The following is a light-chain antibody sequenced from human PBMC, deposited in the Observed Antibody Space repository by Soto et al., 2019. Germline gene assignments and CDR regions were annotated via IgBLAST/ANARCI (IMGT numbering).Light chain of an antibody. Sequence: QSALTQPASVSGSAGQSITISCSGTMRDVGAYNLVSWYQQHPGRAPRLLIHGVTTRPSGISGRFSASKSGLTASLTISGLQPEDEADYYCSSFTSNRIYVFGPGTKV. CDR2: GVT. J-gene: IGLJ1*01. V-gene: IGLV2-14*03. CDR3: SSFTSNRIYV. CDR1: MRDVGAYNL.